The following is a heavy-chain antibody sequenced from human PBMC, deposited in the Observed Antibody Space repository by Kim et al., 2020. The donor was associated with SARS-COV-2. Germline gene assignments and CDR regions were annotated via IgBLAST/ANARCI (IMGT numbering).Heavy chain of an antibody. CDR1: GYTFTSYG. Sequence: ASVKVSCKASGYTFTSYGISWVRQAPGQGLEWMGWISAYNGNTNYAQKLQGRVTMTTDTSTSTAYMELRSLRSDDTAVYYCARAPETYSSSWYSLYYYYGMDVWGQGTTVTVSS. V-gene: IGHV1-18*04. CDR3: ARAPETYSSSWYSLYYYYGMDV. D-gene: IGHD6-13*01. J-gene: IGHJ6*02. CDR2: ISAYNGNT.